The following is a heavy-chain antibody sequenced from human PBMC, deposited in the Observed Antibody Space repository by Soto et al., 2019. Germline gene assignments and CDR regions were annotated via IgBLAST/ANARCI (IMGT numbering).Heavy chain of an antibody. Sequence: QLQLQESGSGLVKPSQTLSLTCAVSGGSINTATHSWSWIRQPPGKGLEWIGYIYHSGSTYYNPSCQSLVTISIDKYNNQFPLRLSSVTAADTAVYYCARGGGVTTTGDDYWGQGILVTVSS. CDR1: GGSINTATHS. V-gene: IGHV4-30-2*01. CDR2: IYHSGST. J-gene: IGHJ4*02. D-gene: IGHD4-4*01. CDR3: ARGGGVTTTGDDY.